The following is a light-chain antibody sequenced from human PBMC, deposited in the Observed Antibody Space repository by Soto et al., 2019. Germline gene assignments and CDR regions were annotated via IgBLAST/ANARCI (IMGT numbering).Light chain of an antibody. CDR1: QSVSSSY. Sequence: EIVLTQSRATLCLFPGERATLSCLASQSVSSSYLAWYQQKPGQAPRLLIYGASSRATGIPDRFSGSGSGTGFTLTISRLEPEDFAVYYCQQYGSSLITFGQGTRLEIK. J-gene: IGKJ5*01. V-gene: IGKV3-20*01. CDR2: GAS. CDR3: QQYGSSLIT.